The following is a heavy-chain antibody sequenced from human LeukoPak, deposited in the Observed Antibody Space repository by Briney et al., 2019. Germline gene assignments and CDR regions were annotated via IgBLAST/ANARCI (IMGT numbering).Heavy chain of an antibody. D-gene: IGHD6-19*01. CDR3: ARVGMADYSSGWFDY. J-gene: IGHJ4*02. CDR2: IKEDGSRK. Sequence: GGSLRLSCTASGFTFSSYWMSWVRQAPGKGLEWVANIKEDGSRKYYVDSVKGRFTISRDNAKNSLYLQMNSLRAEDTAVYHCARVGMADYSSGWFDYWGQGILVTVSS. V-gene: IGHV3-7*03. CDR1: GFTFSSYW.